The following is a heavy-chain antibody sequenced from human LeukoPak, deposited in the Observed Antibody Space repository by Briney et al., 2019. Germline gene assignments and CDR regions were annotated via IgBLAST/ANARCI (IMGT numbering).Heavy chain of an antibody. CDR1: GYSFTSHY. Sequence: ASVKVSCKASGYSFTSHYMHWVRQAPGQGLEWMGLINPRGTSTIYAEKFQGRIIMARDMSTTTDYMELSSLKSDDTAVYYCARDNSIHERGWWFDPWGQGTLVTVSS. V-gene: IGHV1-46*01. D-gene: IGHD4-23*01. CDR3: ARDNSIHERGWWFDP. J-gene: IGHJ5*02. CDR2: INPRGTST.